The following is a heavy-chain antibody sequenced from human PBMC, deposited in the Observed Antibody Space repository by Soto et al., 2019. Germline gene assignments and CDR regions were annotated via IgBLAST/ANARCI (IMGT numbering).Heavy chain of an antibody. D-gene: IGHD4-17*01. CDR3: ARARTTVTGWYFDL. V-gene: IGHV4-31*03. Sequence: QVQLQESGPGLVKPSQTLSLTCTVSGGSISSGGYYWSWIRQHPGKGLEWIGYIYYRGSTYYNPALTSRVTISVDTSKNQFSLKLSSVTAADTAVYYCARARTTVTGWYFDLWGRGTLVTVSS. J-gene: IGHJ2*01. CDR2: IYYRGST. CDR1: GGSISSGGYY.